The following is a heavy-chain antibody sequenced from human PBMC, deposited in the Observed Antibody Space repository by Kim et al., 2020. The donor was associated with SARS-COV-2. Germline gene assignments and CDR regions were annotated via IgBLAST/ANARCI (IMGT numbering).Heavy chain of an antibody. J-gene: IGHJ4*02. V-gene: IGHV3-23*01. D-gene: IGHD6-19*01. Sequence: YRASGKGRFTISRDNSKNPLYLQMNSLRAEDTAVYYCAKGGSGWYYFDYWGQGTLVTVSS. CDR3: AKGGSGWYYFDY.